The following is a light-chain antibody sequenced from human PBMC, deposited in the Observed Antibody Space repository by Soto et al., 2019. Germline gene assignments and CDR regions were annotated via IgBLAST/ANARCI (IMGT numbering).Light chain of an antibody. CDR1: QSVSSN. CDR3: QQYGSSSWT. J-gene: IGKJ1*01. CDR2: GAS. Sequence: EIVMTQSPATLSVSPGERATLSCWASQSVSSNLAWYQQKSGQAPRLLMYGASTRATGIPARFSGSGSGTEFTLTISRLEPEDFAVYYCQQYGSSSWTFGQGTKV. V-gene: IGKV3-15*01.